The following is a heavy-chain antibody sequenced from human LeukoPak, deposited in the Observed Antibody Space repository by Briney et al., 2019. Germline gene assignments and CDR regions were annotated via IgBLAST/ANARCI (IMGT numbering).Heavy chain of an antibody. V-gene: IGHV3-30*18. D-gene: IGHD3-10*01. Sequence: GGSLRLSCAASGFIFSSYGMHWVRQAPGKGLEWMAVISYDGRNKYYADSVKGRFTISRDNSKNTLYLQMNSLRAEDTAVYYCAKDQSLLWFGELGAFDIWGQGTMVTVSS. J-gene: IGHJ3*02. CDR2: ISYDGRNK. CDR1: GFIFSSYG. CDR3: AKDQSLLWFGELGAFDI.